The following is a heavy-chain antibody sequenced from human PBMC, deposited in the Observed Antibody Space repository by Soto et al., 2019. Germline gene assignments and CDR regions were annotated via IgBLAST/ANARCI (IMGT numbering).Heavy chain of an antibody. CDR1: GFPFGRAW. CDR3: STELGSKSGNPLNF. Sequence: EVRLVESGGGLVQPGEFLRLSCAASGFPFGRAWMSWVRQAPGRGLEWVGRIRSKPDGGTLEYAASVKGRFTISRDDSMNMLYLQMNSLETDDTAVYYCSTELGSKSGNPLNFWGQGTLVTVSS. V-gene: IGHV3-15*07. D-gene: IGHD1-26*01. J-gene: IGHJ4*02. CDR2: IRSKPDGGTL.